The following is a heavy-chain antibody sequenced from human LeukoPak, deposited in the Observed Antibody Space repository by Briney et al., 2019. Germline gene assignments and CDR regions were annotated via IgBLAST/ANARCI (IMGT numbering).Heavy chain of an antibody. CDR3: ARVSTMIVNYFDY. CDR2: INPNSGGT. V-gene: IGHV1-2*02. CDR1: GYTFTSYY. Sequence: ASVKVSCKASGYTFTSYYMHWVRQAPGQGLEWMGWINPNSGGTNYAQKFQGRVTMTRDTSISTAYMELSRLRSDDTAVYYCARVSTMIVNYFDYWGQGTLVTVSS. D-gene: IGHD3-22*01. J-gene: IGHJ4*02.